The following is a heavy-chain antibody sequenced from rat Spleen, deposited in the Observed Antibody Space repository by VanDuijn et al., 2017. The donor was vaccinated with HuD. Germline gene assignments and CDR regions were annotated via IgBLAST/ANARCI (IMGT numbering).Heavy chain of an antibody. V-gene: IGHV5-25*01. Sequence: EVQLVESGGGLVQPGRSLKLSCAASGFTFSNYDMAWVRQAPTKGLDWVASISPSGVSTYYRDSVKGLFTVSRDNAKSTLYLQMDSLRSEDTATYYCARHWGYYGLEALDYWGQGVMVTVSS. J-gene: IGHJ2*01. CDR1: GFTFSNYD. D-gene: IGHD1-6*01. CDR2: ISPSGVST. CDR3: ARHWGYYGLEALDY.